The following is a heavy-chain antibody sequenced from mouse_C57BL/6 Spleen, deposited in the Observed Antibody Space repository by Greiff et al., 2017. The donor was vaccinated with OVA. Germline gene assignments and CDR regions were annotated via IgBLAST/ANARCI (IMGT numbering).Heavy chain of an antibody. CDR2: INPSNGGT. D-gene: IGHD2-5*01. V-gene: IGHV1-53*01. J-gene: IGHJ3*01. Sequence: VQLQQPGTELVKPGASVKLSCKASGYTFTSYWMHWVKQRPGQGLEWIGNINPSNGGTNYNEKFKSKATLTVDKSSSTAYMQLSSLTSEDSAVYYCARSGSNYWAWFAYWGQGTLVTVSA. CDR1: GYTFTSYW. CDR3: ARSGSNYWAWFAY.